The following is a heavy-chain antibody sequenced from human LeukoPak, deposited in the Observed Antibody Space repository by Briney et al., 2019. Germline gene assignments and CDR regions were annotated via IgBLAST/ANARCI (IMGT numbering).Heavy chain of an antibody. CDR2: IYPGDSDT. J-gene: IGHJ4*02. CDR1: GYSFTSYW. CDR3: AGFGYGSGSYLTSYFDY. V-gene: IGHV5-51*01. Sequence: GESLKISCKGSGYSFTSYWIGWVRQMPGKGLEWMGIIYPGDSDTRYSPSFQGQVTISADKSISTAYLQWSSLKASDTAMYYCAGFGYGSGSYLTSYFDYWGQGTLVTVSS. D-gene: IGHD3-10*01.